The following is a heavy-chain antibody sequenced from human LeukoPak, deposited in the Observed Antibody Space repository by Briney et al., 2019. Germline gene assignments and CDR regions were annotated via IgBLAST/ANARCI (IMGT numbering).Heavy chain of an antibody. CDR1: GGSISPYY. CDR2: IYYTGST. V-gene: IGHV4-59*01. CDR3: ARGAYDSGSYQYFFDY. D-gene: IGHD3-10*01. J-gene: IGHJ4*02. Sequence: PSEPLSLTCTVPGGSISPYYWSWIRQPPGKGLEWIGYIYYTGSTDYNPSLKSRVTISLDTSKHQFSLRLTSVTAADTAVYYCARGAYDSGSYQYFFDYWGQGTLVTVSS.